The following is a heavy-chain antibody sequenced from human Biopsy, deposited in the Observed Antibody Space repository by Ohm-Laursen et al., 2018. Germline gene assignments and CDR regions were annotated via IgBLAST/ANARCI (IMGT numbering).Heavy chain of an antibody. CDR1: GFPVSDYC. V-gene: IGHV3-11*01. CDR3: ARAVGIAAAPIDY. J-gene: IGHJ4*02. CDR2: INSSGSTK. Sequence: SLRLSCAASGFPVSDYCMSWLRQAPGRGLEWVSDINSSGSTKYHAESVKGRFTISRDNAMNSVYLQMNSLRGEDPAVYYCARAVGIAAAPIDYWGQGTLVTVSS. D-gene: IGHD2-15*01.